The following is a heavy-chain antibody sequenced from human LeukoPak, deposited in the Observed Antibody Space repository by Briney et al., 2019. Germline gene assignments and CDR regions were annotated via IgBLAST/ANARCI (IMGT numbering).Heavy chain of an antibody. Sequence: GGSLRLSCTASGFIFSNYEMNWVRQAPGKGLEWVSCISTSGSYTYYADSVKGRFTVSRDNAKNSLFLQMNSLRAEDTAIYYCTRDRFGNYDFDQWGQGTLVTVSS. D-gene: IGHD1-7*01. V-gene: IGHV3-21*01. CDR2: ISTSGSYT. CDR3: TRDRFGNYDFDQ. J-gene: IGHJ4*02. CDR1: GFIFSNYE.